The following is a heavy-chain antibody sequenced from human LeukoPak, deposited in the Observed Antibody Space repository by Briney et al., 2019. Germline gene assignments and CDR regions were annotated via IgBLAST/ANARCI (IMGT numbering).Heavy chain of an antibody. V-gene: IGHV1-2*02. CDR3: ARDQEWLKY. CDR1: GYTFTSYD. D-gene: IGHD3-3*01. Sequence: GASVKVSCKASGYTFTSYDINWVRQAPGQGLEWMGWINPNSGGTNYAQKLQGRVTMTRDTSISTAYMGLSRLRSDDTAVYYCARDQEWLKYWGQGTLVTVSS. J-gene: IGHJ4*02. CDR2: INPNSGGT.